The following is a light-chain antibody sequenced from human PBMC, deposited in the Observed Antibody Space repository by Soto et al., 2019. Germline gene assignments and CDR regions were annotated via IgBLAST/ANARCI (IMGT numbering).Light chain of an antibody. CDR3: CSYAGSSTFE. CDR1: SSDVGSYNL. CDR2: EGS. V-gene: IGLV2-23*03. J-gene: IGLJ2*01. Sequence: QSVLTQPASVSGSPGQSITISCTGTSSDVGSYNLVSWYQQHPGKAPKLMIYEGSKRPSGVSNRFSGSKSGNTASLTISGLQAEDDADYYCCSYAGSSTFEFGGGTKLTVL.